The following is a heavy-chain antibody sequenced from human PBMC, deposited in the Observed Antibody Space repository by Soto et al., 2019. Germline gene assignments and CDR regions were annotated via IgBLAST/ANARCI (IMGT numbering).Heavy chain of an antibody. D-gene: IGHD6-19*01. V-gene: IGHV3-30*18. J-gene: IGHJ6*02. CDR3: AKDLLVAVAGTTYYYYGMDV. CDR1: GFTFSSYG. CDR2: ISYDGSNK. Sequence: PGGSLRLSCAASGFTFSSYGMHWVRQAPGKGLEWVAVISYDGSNKYYADSVKGRFTISRDNSKNTLYLQMNSLRAEDTAVYYCAKDLLVAVAGTTYYYYGMDVWGQGNTVTVSS.